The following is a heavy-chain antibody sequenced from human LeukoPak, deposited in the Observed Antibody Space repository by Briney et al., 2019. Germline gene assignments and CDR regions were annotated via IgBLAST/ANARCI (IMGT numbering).Heavy chain of an antibody. V-gene: IGHV1-69*05. D-gene: IGHD3-10*01. Sequence: SVKVSCKASGGAFSSYAISWVRQAPGQGLEWMGRIIPIFGTANYAQKFQGRVTITTDESTSTAYMELSSLRSEDTAVYYCARDLTYYGSGSYDYWGQGTLVTVSS. J-gene: IGHJ4*02. CDR3: ARDLTYYGSGSYDY. CDR2: IIPIFGTA. CDR1: GGAFSSYA.